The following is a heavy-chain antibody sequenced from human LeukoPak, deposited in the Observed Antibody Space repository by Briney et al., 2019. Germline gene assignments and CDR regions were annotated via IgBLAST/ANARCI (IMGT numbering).Heavy chain of an antibody. J-gene: IGHJ4*02. CDR3: TTIKYASSWYFDH. V-gene: IGHV3-15*01. CDR1: GFNFNNAW. CDR2: IKSRSDGGTT. Sequence: GGSLRLSCAASGFNFNNAWMSWVRQAPGKGLEWVGRIKSRSDGGTTDYAAPVKGRFTISRDDAKNTLYLQMSSLKTDDTAVYYCTTIKYASSWYFDHWGQGTLVTVSS. D-gene: IGHD6-13*01.